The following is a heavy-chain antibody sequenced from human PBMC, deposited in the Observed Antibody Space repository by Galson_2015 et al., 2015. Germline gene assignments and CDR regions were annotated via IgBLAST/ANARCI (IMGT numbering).Heavy chain of an antibody. D-gene: IGHD2-21*01. Sequence: SLRLSCAASGFTFSSYAMHWVRQAPGKGLEWVAVMSYDGSNKYYADSVKGRFTISRDNSKNTLYLQMNSLRAEDTAVYYCARDVMTKSYYYYYMDVWGKGTTVTVSS. V-gene: IGHV3-30*01. CDR2: MSYDGSNK. CDR3: ARDVMTKSYYYYYMDV. J-gene: IGHJ6*03. CDR1: GFTFSSYA.